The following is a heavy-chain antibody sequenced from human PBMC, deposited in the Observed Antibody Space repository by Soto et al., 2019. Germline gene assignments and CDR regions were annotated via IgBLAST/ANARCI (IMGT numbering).Heavy chain of an antibody. CDR3: AKDIAAAGTPFYYYYGMDV. CDR1: GFTFSSYA. Sequence: GGSLRLSCAASGFTFSSYAMSWVRQAPGKGLEWVSAISGSGGSTYYADSVKGRFTISRDNSKNTLYLQMNSLRAEDTAVYYCAKDIAAAGTPFYYYYGMDVWGQGTTVTVSS. V-gene: IGHV3-23*01. CDR2: ISGSGGST. J-gene: IGHJ6*02. D-gene: IGHD6-13*01.